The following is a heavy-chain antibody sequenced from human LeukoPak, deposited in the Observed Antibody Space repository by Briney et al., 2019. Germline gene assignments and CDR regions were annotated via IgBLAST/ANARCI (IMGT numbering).Heavy chain of an antibody. CDR2: MNPNSGNT. Sequence: ASVKVSCKASGYTFTSYAMHWVRQAPGQRLEWMGWMNPNSGNTGYAQKFQGRVTMTRNTSISTAYMELSSLRSEDTAVYYCARGPTYSSSHWGQGTLVTVSS. CDR3: ARGPTYSSSH. CDR1: GYTFTSYA. J-gene: IGHJ4*02. V-gene: IGHV1-8*02. D-gene: IGHD6-13*01.